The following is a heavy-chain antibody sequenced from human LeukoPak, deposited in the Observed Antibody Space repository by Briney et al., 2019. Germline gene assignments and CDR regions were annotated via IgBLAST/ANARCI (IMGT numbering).Heavy chain of an antibody. CDR1: GFTFNDAW. V-gene: IGHV3-15*01. Sequence: GGSLRLSCAASGFTFNDAWLSWVRQAPGKGLEWVGRIKSKTDGGTTDYAAPVRGRFSISRDDSENMLYLQMDSLNMDDTAVYYCAHQGSWEHCFDCWGQGTLVTVSS. D-gene: IGHD1-26*01. J-gene: IGHJ4*02. CDR2: IKSKTDGGTT. CDR3: AHQGSWEHCFDC.